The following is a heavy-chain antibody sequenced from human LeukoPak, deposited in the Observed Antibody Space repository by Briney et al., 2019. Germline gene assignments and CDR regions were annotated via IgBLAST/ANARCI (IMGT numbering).Heavy chain of an antibody. V-gene: IGHV3-53*01. Sequence: GGSLRLSCAASGVTVRSNHMSWVRQAPGKGLEGVSVIYSGGSTYYADSVKGRFTISRDNSKNTVYLQMNSLRAEDTAVYYCARVDHYDFFMDVWGKGTTITVSS. D-gene: IGHD3-3*01. J-gene: IGHJ6*03. CDR2: IYSGGST. CDR1: GVTVRSNH. CDR3: ARVDHYDFFMDV.